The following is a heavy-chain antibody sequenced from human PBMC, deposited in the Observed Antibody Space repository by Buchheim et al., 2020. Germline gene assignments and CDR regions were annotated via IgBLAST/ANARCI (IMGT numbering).Heavy chain of an antibody. CDR3: VRDETYSSGWYAVGL. J-gene: IGHJ1*01. CDR2: ISSDGHNQ. CDR1: GFTFSIYG. V-gene: IGHV3-30*03. D-gene: IGHD6-19*01. Sequence: QVQLVESGGGVVQPGRSLRLSCVGSGFTFSIYGIHWVRRAPGKGLEWVSAISSDGHNQYYVDSVKGRFTISRDDSKKKLYLQMNSLRDEDTAVYYCVRDETYSSGWYAVGLWGQGTL.